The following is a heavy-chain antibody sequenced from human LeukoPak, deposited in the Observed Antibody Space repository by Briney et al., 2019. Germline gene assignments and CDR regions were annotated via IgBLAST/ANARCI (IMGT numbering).Heavy chain of an antibody. CDR2: INPISGGT. CDR1: GYTFTGYY. V-gene: IGHV1-2*02. CDR3: AREVAAGNWFDP. J-gene: IGHJ5*02. Sequence: ASVKVSCKASGYTFTGYYMHWVRQAPGQGLEWMGWINPISGGTNYAQKFQGRVTMTRDTSISTAYMELSRLRSDDTAVYYCAREVAAGNWFDPWGQGTLVTVSS. D-gene: IGHD6-13*01.